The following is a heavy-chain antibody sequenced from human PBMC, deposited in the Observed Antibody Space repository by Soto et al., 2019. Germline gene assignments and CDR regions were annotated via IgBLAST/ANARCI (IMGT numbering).Heavy chain of an antibody. V-gene: IGHV1-69*12. J-gene: IGHJ4*02. CDR3: ASSGSVATTTSPLDC. D-gene: IGHD5-12*01. CDR2: IIPIFGTA. Sequence: QVQLVQSGAEVKKPGSSVKVSCKASGGTFSSYAISWVRQAPGQGLEWMGGIIPIFGTANYAQKFQGRVTITADESTSTDYMELSSLRSEDTAVYYCASSGSVATTTSPLDCWGKGTLVTVSS. CDR1: GGTFSSYA.